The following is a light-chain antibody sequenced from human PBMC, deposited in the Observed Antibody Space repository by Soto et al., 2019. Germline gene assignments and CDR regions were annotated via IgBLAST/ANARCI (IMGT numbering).Light chain of an antibody. CDR1: QDVSSK. V-gene: IGKV3-15*01. CDR2: DTS. J-gene: IGKJ5*01. Sequence: EVVVKQFPCILSASRGEGGTLSCRAAQDVSSKLAWYQQKRGKAPRLLIYDTSSRATGVPARFSGSGSGTEFTLSISGLQSEDFAVYFCQQYNNWPFSFGQGTRLEIK. CDR3: QQYNNWPFS.